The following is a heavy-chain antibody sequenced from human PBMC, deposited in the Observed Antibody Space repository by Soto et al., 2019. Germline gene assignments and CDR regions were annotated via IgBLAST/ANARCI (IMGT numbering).Heavy chain of an antibody. CDR1: GGTFSRYT. Sequence: QVQLVQSGAEVKTPGSSVRVSCKASGGTFSRYTLNWVRQAPGQGLEWMGGIIPRFGIRNYAPTLQDRVTIIADESTNTADMELNSLMSEDTAGYYCARGRGIYNSVRSELDQWGQGTLGTVSA. J-gene: IGHJ4*02. CDR3: ARGRGIYNSVRSELDQ. D-gene: IGHD3-16*01. V-gene: IGHV1-69*01. CDR2: IIPRFGIR.